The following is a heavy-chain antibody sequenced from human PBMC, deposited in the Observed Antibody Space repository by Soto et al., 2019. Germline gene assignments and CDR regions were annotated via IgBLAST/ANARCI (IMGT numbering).Heavy chain of an antibody. J-gene: IGHJ6*02. CDR3: ARVSGIYYYGMDV. Sequence: SDTLSLTCAVFGGSFSGYYWSWIRQPPGKGLEWIGEINHSGSTNYNPSLKSRVTISVDTSKNQFSLKLSSVTAADTAVYYCARVSGIYYYGMDVWGQGTTVTSP. V-gene: IGHV4-34*01. CDR1: GGSFSGYY. CDR2: INHSGST. D-gene: IGHD3-10*01.